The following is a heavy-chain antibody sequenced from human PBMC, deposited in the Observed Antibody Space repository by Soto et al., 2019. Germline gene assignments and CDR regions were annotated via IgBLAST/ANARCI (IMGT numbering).Heavy chain of an antibody. Sequence: WWSXRLSCSASVFSFSIYAISLFRQAPGKGLEWVSAISGSCGSTYYADSVKGRFTISRDNSKNTLYLQMNSLRAEDTAVYYCAKEVVTLSSGEYWGQGTLV. J-gene: IGHJ4*02. CDR3: AKEVVTLSSGEY. CDR1: VFSFSIYA. V-gene: IGHV3-23*01. D-gene: IGHD6-25*01. CDR2: ISGSCGST.